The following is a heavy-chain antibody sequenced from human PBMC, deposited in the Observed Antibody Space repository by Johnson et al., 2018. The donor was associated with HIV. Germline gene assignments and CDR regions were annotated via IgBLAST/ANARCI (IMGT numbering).Heavy chain of an antibody. CDR3: AKDKFMFLDNPVDAFDV. CDR1: GFTFDDYA. D-gene: IGHD3/OR15-3a*01. Sequence: QVYLVESGGGVVQPGRSLRLSCAASGFTFDDYAMYWVRQGPGKGLEWVAVISFDGSNKYYADSVKGLSTISRDNSNNTLFLQMNSLRADDTGVYYCAKDKFMFLDNPVDAFDVWGQGTMVTFSS. V-gene: IGHV3-30*18. CDR2: ISFDGSNK. J-gene: IGHJ3*01.